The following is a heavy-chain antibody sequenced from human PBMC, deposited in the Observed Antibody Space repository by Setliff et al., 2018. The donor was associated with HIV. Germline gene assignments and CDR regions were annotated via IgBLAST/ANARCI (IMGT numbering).Heavy chain of an antibody. J-gene: IGHJ3*02. D-gene: IGHD3-22*01. CDR1: AYSLSDSY. Sequence: GASVKVSCKVSAYSLSDSYIHWVRQAPGQGLEWVARIKPNSGNTGYAQKFQGRVTMTGNTAIRTAYRELSSLRSEDTAVYYCASGGGGYYYVGAVDIWGQGTVVTVSS. V-gene: IGHV1-8*02. CDR3: ASGGGGYYYVGAVDI. CDR2: IKPNSGNT.